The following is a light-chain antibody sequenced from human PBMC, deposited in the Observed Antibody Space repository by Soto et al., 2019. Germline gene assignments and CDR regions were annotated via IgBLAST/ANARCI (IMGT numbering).Light chain of an antibody. CDR1: QSLLHGNGYNY. Sequence: DIVMTQSPLSLPATPGEPASISCRSSQSLLHGNGYNYLDWYLQKPGQSPQPLIYLGSNRASGVSDRFSGSGSGKDFTLKISRVEAEDVGIYYCMQALQTPLYSFGQGTKLEIK. V-gene: IGKV2-28*01. J-gene: IGKJ2*03. CDR3: MQALQTPLYS. CDR2: LGS.